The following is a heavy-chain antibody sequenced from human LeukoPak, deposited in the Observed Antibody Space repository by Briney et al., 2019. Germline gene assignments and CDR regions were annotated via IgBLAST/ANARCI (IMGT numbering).Heavy chain of an antibody. CDR2: ITSSSSTI. J-gene: IGHJ6*02. CDR3: ARGSYNYGMDV. V-gene: IGHV3-48*04. Sequence: GGSLRLSCAASGSTFSDYTMNWVRQAPGKGLEWVSYITSSSSTIYYADSVKGRFTISRDNAKNSLYLQMNSLRAEDTAVYYCARGSYNYGMDVWGQGTTVTVSS. CDR1: GSTFSDYT.